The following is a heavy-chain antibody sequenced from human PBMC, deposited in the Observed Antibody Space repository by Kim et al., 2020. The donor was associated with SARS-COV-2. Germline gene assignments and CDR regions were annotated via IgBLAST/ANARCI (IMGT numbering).Heavy chain of an antibody. V-gene: IGHV1-69*04. CDR3: VRHWAGYYYDSSGNYGVNDALDI. CDR1: GGTFNSYA. CDR2: IIPFLGIT. J-gene: IGHJ3*02. D-gene: IGHD3-22*01. Sequence: SVKVSCKASGGTFNSYAISWVRQAPGQGLEWMGRIIPFLGITNYAQRFQDRVTITADKSTSTAYMELSSLRSDDTAVYYCVRHWAGYYYDSSGNYGVNDALDIWGQGTMVSVST.